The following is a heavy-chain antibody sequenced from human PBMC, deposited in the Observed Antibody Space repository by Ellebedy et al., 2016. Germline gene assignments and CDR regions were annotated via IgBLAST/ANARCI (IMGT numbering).Heavy chain of an antibody. D-gene: IGHD7-27*01. CDR1: GYTFTSYY. CDR3: ARDPGMPRTGDELRPYDY. CDR2: INPSGGST. Sequence: ASVKVSCXASGYTFTSYYMHWVRQAPGQGLEWMGIINPSGGSTSYAQKFQGRVTMTRDTSTSTVYMELSSLRSEDTAVYYCARDPGMPRTGDELRPYDYWGQGTLVTVSS. J-gene: IGHJ4*02. V-gene: IGHV1-46*01.